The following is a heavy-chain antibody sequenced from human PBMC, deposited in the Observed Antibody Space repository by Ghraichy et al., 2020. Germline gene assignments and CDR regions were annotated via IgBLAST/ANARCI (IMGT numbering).Heavy chain of an antibody. D-gene: IGHD2/OR15-2a*01. V-gene: IGHV3-53*01. CDR3: ARGFLWEELDGMDV. CDR2: IYSGGST. J-gene: IGHJ6*02. CDR1: GFTVSSTY. Sequence: GSLRLSCAASGFTVSSTYMSWVRQAPGKGLEWVSVIYSGGSTYYADSVKGRFTISRDNSKNTLYLQMNSLRAEDTAVYYCARGFLWEELDGMDVWGQGTTVTVSS.